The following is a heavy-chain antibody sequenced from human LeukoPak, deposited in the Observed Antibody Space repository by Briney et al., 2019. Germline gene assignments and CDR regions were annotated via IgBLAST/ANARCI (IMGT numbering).Heavy chain of an antibody. Sequence: PGRSLRLSCAASGFTFSSYAMHWVRQAPGKGLEWVAVISYDGSNKYYADSVKGRFTTSRDNSKNTLYLQMNSLRAEDTAVYYCARGGIAVAGRIDYWGQGTLVTVSS. V-gene: IGHV3-30-3*01. CDR1: GFTFSSYA. J-gene: IGHJ4*02. CDR3: ARGGIAVAGRIDY. D-gene: IGHD6-19*01. CDR2: ISYDGSNK.